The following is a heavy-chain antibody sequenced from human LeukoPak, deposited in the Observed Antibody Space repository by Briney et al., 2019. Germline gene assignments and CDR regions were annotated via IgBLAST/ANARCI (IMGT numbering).Heavy chain of an antibody. D-gene: IGHD2-2*01. V-gene: IGHV3-9*01. CDR2: ISWNSGSI. J-gene: IGHJ6*02. CDR3: AKSPYQHQHYYYYYGMDV. CDR1: GFTFYDYA. Sequence: PGGSLRLSCAASGFTFYDYAMHWVRQAPGKGLEWVSGISWNSGSIGYADSVKGRFAISRDNAKNSLYLQMNSLRAEDTALYYCAKSPYQHQHYYYYYGMDVWGQGTTVTVSS.